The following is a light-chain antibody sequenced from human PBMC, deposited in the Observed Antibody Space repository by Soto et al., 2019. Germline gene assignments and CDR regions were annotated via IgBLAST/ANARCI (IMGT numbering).Light chain of an antibody. V-gene: IGKV3-15*01. J-gene: IGKJ4*01. CDR3: QEFNNWPELT. CDR2: GAS. Sequence: EVVMTQSPATLSMFPGEVATLACRASQSVGSNLAWYQQKPGQAPRLLIYGASTRATGIPVRFSGSGSGTEFTLTISSLQSEDFAVYYCQEFNNWPELTFGGGTKVEIK. CDR1: QSVGSN.